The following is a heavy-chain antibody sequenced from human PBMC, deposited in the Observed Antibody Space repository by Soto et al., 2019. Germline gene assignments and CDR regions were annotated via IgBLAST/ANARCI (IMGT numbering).Heavy chain of an antibody. V-gene: IGHV3-33*01. D-gene: IGHD1-1*01. J-gene: IGHJ4*02. Sequence: QVQLVESGGGVVQPGRSLRLSCAASGFTFSSYGMHWVRQAPGKGLEWVAVIWYDGSNKYYADSVKGRFTISRDNSKNTLYLQMNSLRAEDTAVYYCARDPEMATTLGWYFDYWGQGTLVTVSS. CDR1: GFTFSSYG. CDR2: IWYDGSNK. CDR3: ARDPEMATTLGWYFDY.